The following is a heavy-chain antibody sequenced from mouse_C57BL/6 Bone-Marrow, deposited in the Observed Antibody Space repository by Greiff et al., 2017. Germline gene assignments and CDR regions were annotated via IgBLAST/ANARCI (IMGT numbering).Heavy chain of an antibody. D-gene: IGHD2-2*01. CDR3: ARSPYLLWLRRRDY. CDR1: GYSFTSYY. J-gene: IGHJ2*01. V-gene: IGHV1-66*01. Sequence: QVQLKESGPELVKPGASVKISCKASGYSFTSYYIHWVKQRPGQGLEWIGWIYRGSGTTKYNETFKGKATLTAATSSSTSYMQLSSLTSEDSAVYYCARSPYLLWLRRRDYWGQGTTLTVSS. CDR2: IYRGSGTT.